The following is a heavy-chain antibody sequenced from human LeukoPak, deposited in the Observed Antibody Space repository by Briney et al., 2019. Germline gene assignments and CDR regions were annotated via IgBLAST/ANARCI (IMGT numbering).Heavy chain of an antibody. D-gene: IGHD6-13*01. J-gene: IGHJ5*02. Sequence: SETLSLTCTVSGGSISSSSYYWGWIRQPPGKGLEWIGSIYYSGSTYYNPSLKSRVTISVDTSKNQFSLKLSSVTAADTAVYYCASHTSYSSSWYFSRNWFDPWGQGTLVTVSS. CDR1: GGSISSSSYY. CDR3: ASHTSYSSSWYFSRNWFDP. V-gene: IGHV4-39*07. CDR2: IYYSGST.